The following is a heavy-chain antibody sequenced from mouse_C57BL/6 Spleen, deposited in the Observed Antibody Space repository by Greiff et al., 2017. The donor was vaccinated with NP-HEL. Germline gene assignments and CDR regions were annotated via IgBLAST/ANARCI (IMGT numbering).Heavy chain of an antibody. V-gene: IGHV1-66*01. Sequence: QVQLQQSGPELVKPGASVKISCKASGYSFTSYYIHWVKQRPGQGLEWIGWIYPGSGNTKYNEKFKGKATLTVDKSSSTAYMQLSRLTSEDSAVEDCARNYYGNRYARDDWGQGTTVTVAS. D-gene: IGHD2-1*01. J-gene: IGHJ4*01. CDR2: IYPGSGNT. CDR3: ARNYYGNRYARDD. CDR1: GYSFTSYY.